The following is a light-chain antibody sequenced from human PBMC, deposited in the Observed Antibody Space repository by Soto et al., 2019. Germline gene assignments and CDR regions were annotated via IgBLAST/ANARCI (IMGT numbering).Light chain of an antibody. CDR1: TSNVGKNE. V-gene: IGLV1-44*01. Sequence: QSVLTQPPSTSGTPGQRVTISCSGSTSNVGKNEVSWYQQLPGTSPKLLIYGNDKWPSGVPDRFSGSKSGTSASLAISGLHSEDEADYYCATWDDNLDGVVFGGGTQLTVL. J-gene: IGLJ2*01. CDR3: ATWDDNLDGVV. CDR2: GND.